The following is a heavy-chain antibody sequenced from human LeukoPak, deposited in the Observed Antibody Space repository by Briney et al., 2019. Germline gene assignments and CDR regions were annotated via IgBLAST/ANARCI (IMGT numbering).Heavy chain of an antibody. CDR2: ISGSGGST. Sequence: GGSLRLSSAASAFSFYSYSLTGVRPAPATGLEGVSAISGSGGSTYYADSVKGRFTISRDNSKNTLYLQMNSLRAEDTAVYYCAKDSDLGANNWFDPWGQGTLVTVSS. V-gene: IGHV3-23*01. CDR1: AFSFYSYS. CDR3: AKDSDLGANNWFDP. J-gene: IGHJ5*02. D-gene: IGHD3-16*01.